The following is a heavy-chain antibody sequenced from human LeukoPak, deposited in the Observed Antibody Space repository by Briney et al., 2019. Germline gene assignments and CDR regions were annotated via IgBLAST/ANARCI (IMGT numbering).Heavy chain of an antibody. J-gene: IGHJ4*02. CDR3: ARARHVDVVATIMDY. D-gene: IGHD5-12*01. CDR1: GYTFTDYY. CDR2: INPNSGGT. V-gene: IGHV1-2*02. Sequence: ASVKVSCKASGYTFTDYYMHWVRQAPGQGLEWMGWINPNSGGTNYAQKFQGRVTMTRDTSISTVYMDLRSLRSDDTAVYYCARARHVDVVATIMDYWGQGTLVTVSS.